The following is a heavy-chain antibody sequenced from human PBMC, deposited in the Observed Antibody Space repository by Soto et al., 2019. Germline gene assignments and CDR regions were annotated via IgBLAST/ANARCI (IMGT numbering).Heavy chain of an antibody. CDR3: AKHTGGYSGYDSLDY. D-gene: IGHD5-12*01. CDR1: GFTFSSYA. V-gene: IGHV3-23*01. J-gene: IGHJ4*02. Sequence: EVQLLESGGGLVQSGGSLRLSCAASGFTFSSYAMSWVRQAPGKGLEWVSAISGSGGSTYYADSVKGRFTISRDNSKNTMYLQMNSLRAEDTAVYYCAKHTGGYSGYDSLDYWGQGTLVTVSS. CDR2: ISGSGGST.